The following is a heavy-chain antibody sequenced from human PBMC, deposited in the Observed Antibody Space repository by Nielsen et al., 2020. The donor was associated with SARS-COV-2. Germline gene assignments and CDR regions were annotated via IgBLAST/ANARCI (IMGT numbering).Heavy chain of an antibody. J-gene: IGHJ6*02. CDR3: ARERVGGITIFGVVTRYGMDV. V-gene: IGHV4-30-4*01. D-gene: IGHD3-3*01. CDR2: IYYSGST. Sequence: SETLSLTCTVSGDSINNYYWSWIRQPPGKGLEWIGYIYYSGSTYYNPSLKSRVTISVDTSKNQFSLKLSSVTAADTALYYCARERVGGITIFGVVTRYGMDVWGQGTTVTVSS. CDR1: GDSINNYY.